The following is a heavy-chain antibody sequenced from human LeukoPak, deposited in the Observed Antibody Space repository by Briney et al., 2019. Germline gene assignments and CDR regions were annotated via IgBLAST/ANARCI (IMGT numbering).Heavy chain of an antibody. D-gene: IGHD3-10*01. CDR2: ISGSGGST. CDR3: AKGRDYYGSGSYEFQH. CDR1: GFTFSSYA. J-gene: IGHJ1*01. V-gene: IGHV3-23*01. Sequence: GGSLRLSCAASGFTFSSYAMSWVRQAPGKGLEWVAAISGSGGSTYYADSVKGRFTISRDNSKNTLYLQMNSLRAEDTAVYYCAKGRDYYGSGSYEFQHWGQGTLVTVSS.